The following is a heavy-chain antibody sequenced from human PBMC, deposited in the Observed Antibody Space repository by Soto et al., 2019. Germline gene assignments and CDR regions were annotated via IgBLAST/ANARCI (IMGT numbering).Heavy chain of an antibody. Sequence: QVQLVQSGAEVKKPGASVKVSCKASGYTFTSYDINWVRQATGQGREWMGWMNPNSGNTGHAQKFQGRVTMKRNTSMRTACMELSSPGSEHTAVYYCARWPYGYYYYGMDVWGQGTTVTVSS. CDR1: GYTFTSYD. J-gene: IGHJ6*02. V-gene: IGHV1-8*01. CDR2: MNPNSGNT. CDR3: ARWPYGYYYYGMDV. D-gene: IGHD3-10*01.